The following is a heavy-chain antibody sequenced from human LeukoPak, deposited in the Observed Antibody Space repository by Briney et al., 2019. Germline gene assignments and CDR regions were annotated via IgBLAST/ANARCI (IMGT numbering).Heavy chain of an antibody. CDR3: ARKKVNTYYDFWSGYRHRYGMDV. D-gene: IGHD3-3*01. J-gene: IGHJ6*02. CDR1: GYTFTSYG. CDR2: ISAYNGNT. V-gene: IGHV1-18*01. Sequence: ASVKVSCKASGYTFTSYGISWVRQAPGQGLEWMGWISAYNGNTNYAQKLQGRVTMTTDTSTSAAYMELRSLRSDDTAVYYCARKKVNTYYDFWSGYRHRYGMDVWGQGTTVTVSS.